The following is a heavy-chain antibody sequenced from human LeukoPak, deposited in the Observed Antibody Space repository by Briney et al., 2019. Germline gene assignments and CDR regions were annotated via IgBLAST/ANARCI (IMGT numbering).Heavy chain of an antibody. CDR1: GYTFTGYY. Sequence: GASVKVSCKASGYTFTGYYMHWVRQAPGQGLEWMGWINPSSGGTNYAQKFQGRVTMTRDTSISTAYMELSSQRSEDIDVYYCARQEYYYDSSGYYYVRDYFDYWGQGTLVTVSS. CDR3: ARQEYYYDSSGYYYVRDYFDY. J-gene: IGHJ4*02. D-gene: IGHD3-22*01. V-gene: IGHV1-2*02. CDR2: INPSSGGT.